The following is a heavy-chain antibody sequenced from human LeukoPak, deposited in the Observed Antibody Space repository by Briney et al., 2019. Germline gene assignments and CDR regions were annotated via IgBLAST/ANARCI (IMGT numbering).Heavy chain of an antibody. V-gene: IGHV1-2*02. CDR1: GYTFTGYY. CDR3: ARGGLYYDILTGNFDY. D-gene: IGHD3-9*01. Sequence: ASVKVSCKASGYTFTGYYMHWVRQAPGQGLEWMGWINPNSGGTNYAQKLQGRVTMTTDTSTSTAYMELSSLRSEDTAVYYCARGGLYYDILTGNFDYWGQGTLVTVSS. CDR2: INPNSGGT. J-gene: IGHJ4*02.